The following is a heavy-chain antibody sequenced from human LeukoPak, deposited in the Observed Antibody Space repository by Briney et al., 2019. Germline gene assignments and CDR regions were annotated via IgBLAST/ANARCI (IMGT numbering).Heavy chain of an antibody. CDR1: GFTFDDYA. CDR3: AKTRRSGTEYADFDR. Sequence: GVSLRLSCAASGFTFDDYAMHWVRQAPGKGLEWVSLIHKDGTTNYADSVKGRFAISRGNSKKSLYLQINTLTTEDTGLYYCAKTRRSGTEYADFDRWGQGTLVTVSS. CDR2: IHKDGTT. D-gene: IGHD1-26*01. V-gene: IGHV3-43*02. J-gene: IGHJ4*02.